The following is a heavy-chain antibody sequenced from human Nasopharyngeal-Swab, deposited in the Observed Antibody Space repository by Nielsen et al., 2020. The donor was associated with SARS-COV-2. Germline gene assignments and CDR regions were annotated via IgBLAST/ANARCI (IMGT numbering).Heavy chain of an antibody. J-gene: IGHJ3*02. D-gene: IGHD1-26*01. CDR3: AKIDSGSYYEGAFDI. CDR2: IYSGGSST. V-gene: IGHV3-23*03. Sequence: VREAPGKGLEWVSVIYSGGSSTYYADSVKGRFTISRDNSKNTLYLQMNSPRAEDTAVYYCAKIDSGSYYEGAFDIWGQGTTVTVSS.